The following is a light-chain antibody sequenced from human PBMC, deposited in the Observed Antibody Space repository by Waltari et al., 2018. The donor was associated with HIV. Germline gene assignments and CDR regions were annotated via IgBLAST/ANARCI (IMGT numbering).Light chain of an antibody. V-gene: IGLV2-8*01. CDR1: SSDVGRYDY. Sequence: QSALTQPPSASGSPGQSVTISCTGTSSDVGRYDYVSWYQQHPGKAPKLLIYAVNKRPSGVPARFSGSKSGNTASLTVSGLQAEDEAEYSCTSYAGINPVAFGGGTKLTVL. CDR3: TSYAGINPVA. CDR2: AVN. J-gene: IGLJ2*01.